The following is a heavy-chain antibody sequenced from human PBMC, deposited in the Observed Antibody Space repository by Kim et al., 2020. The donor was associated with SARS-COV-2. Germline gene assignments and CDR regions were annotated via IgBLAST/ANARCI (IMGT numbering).Heavy chain of an antibody. V-gene: IGHV6-1*01. CDR3: ARQQRGALDI. J-gene: IGHJ3*02. D-gene: IGHD6-25*01. Sequence: SQTLSLTCAISGDSVSSNSATWAWIRQSPSRGLECLGRTYYRSKWNNDYAVSVKSRIVISPDTSKNQFSLQLNSMTPDDTAVYYCARQQRGALDIWGQGPMVTVSS. CDR1: GDSVSSNSAT. CDR2: TYYRSKWNN.